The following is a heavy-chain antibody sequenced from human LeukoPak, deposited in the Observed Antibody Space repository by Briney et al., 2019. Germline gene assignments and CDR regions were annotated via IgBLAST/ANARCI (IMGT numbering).Heavy chain of an antibody. CDR1: GGTFSSYA. V-gene: IGHV1-69*05. J-gene: IGHJ6*03. CDR2: IIPIFGTA. Sequence: SVRVSCKASGGTFSSYAISWVRQAPGQGLEWMGGIIPIFGTANYAQKFQGRVTITTDESTSTAYMELSSLRSEDTAVYYCAREAVVVPAASHPRANYYMDVWGKGTTVTVSS. CDR3: AREAVVVPAASHPRANYYMDV. D-gene: IGHD2-2*01.